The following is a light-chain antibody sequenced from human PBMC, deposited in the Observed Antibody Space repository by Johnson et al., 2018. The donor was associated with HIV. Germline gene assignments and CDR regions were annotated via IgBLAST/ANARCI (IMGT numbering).Light chain of an antibody. CDR3: GTWDTSLGAQYV. Sequence: QSVLTQPPSVSAAPGQKVTISCSGSSSNIGNNYVSWYQQLPGTAPKLLIYGNDKRPSGIPDRFSDSQYGTSATLAITGLQTGDEADYYCGTWDTSLGAQYVFGSGTKVTVL. V-gene: IGLV1-51*01. J-gene: IGLJ1*01. CDR1: SSNIGNNY. CDR2: GND.